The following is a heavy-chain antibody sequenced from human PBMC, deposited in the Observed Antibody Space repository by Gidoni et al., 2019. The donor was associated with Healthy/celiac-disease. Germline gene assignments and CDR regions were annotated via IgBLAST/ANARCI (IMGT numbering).Heavy chain of an antibody. CDR3: ARSSIAAQFDY. J-gene: IGHJ4*02. D-gene: IGHD6-6*01. Sequence: QLKLHDSGPGLVKPSQTLPLTCTVSVGSISSGAYYWSWLRQPPGKGGEWIGYIYYSGSTYYNPSLKSRVTISVDTSKNQFSLKLSSVTAAYTAVYYCARSSIAAQFDYWGQGTLVTVSS. CDR2: IYYSGST. V-gene: IGHV4-30-4*01. CDR1: VGSISSGAYY.